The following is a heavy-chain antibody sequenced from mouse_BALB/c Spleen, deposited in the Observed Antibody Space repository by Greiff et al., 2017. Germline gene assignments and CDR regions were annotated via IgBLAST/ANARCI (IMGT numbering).Heavy chain of an antibody. CDR1: GFTFSSYA. J-gene: IGHJ2*01. Sequence: DVHLVESGGGLVKPGGSLKLSCAASGFTFSSYAMSWVRQTPEKRLEWVATISSGGSYTYYPDSVKGRFTISRDNAKNTLYLQMSSLRSEDTAMYYCARHGGSDYWGQGTTLTVSS. D-gene: IGHD1-1*02. CDR3: ARHGGSDY. V-gene: IGHV5-9-3*01. CDR2: ISSGGSYT.